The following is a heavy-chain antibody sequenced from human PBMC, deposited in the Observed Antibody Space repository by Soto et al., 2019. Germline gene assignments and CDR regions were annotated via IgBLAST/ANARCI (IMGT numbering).Heavy chain of an antibody. D-gene: IGHD4-17*01. CDR2: IIPIFSTA. J-gene: IGHJ6*02. CDR3: ARDRPRENYGGNYYYEMDV. CDR1: GGTFTTSA. Sequence: QVQLVQSGAEVKKPGSSVKVSCKASGGTFTTSAISWVRQAPGQGLEWMGGIIPIFSTAAYAQKFQGRVTITADESTTTAYMERSSLRSEDTAVYYCARDRPRENYGGNYYYEMDVWGQGTTVTVSS. V-gene: IGHV1-69*12.